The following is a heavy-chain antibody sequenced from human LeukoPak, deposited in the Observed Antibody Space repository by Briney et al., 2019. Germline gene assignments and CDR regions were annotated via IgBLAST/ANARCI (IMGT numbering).Heavy chain of an antibody. CDR1: GGSITSGSYS. D-gene: IGHD6-13*01. V-gene: IGHV4-61*02. CDR2: INTSGST. CDR3: ARKGIAAADPFDY. J-gene: IGHJ4*02. Sequence: PSETLSLTRTVSGGSITSGSYSWNSIRQPAGKGLEWIGRINTSGSTNYNPSLKSRVTISVDTSKNQFSLKLSSVTAADTAVFYCARKGIAAADPFDYWGQGTLVTVSS.